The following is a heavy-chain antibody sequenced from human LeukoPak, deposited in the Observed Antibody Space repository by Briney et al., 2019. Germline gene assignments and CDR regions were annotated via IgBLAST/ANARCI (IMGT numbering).Heavy chain of an antibody. D-gene: IGHD3-9*01. CDR1: GGSISSHY. J-gene: IGHJ4*02. CDR3: AREDYDILTGYPN. V-gene: IGHV4-4*07. Sequence: SETLSLTCTVSGGSISSHYWSWIRQPAGKGLEWIGRIYTSGSTNYNPSLKSRVTMSVDTSKNQFSLKLSSVTAADTAVYYCAREDYDILTGYPNWGQGTLVTVSS. CDR2: IYTSGST.